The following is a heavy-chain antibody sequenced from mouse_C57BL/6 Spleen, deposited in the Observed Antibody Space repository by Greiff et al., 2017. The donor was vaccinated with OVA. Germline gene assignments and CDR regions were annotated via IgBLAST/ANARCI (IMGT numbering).Heavy chain of an antibody. V-gene: IGHV1-9*01. CDR1: GYTFTGYW. J-gene: IGHJ4*01. D-gene: IGHD3-2*01. CDR3: ARRDKDY. Sequence: VQLQQSGAELMKPGASVKLSCKAAGYTFTGYWIEWVKQRPGHGLEWIGEILPGSGSTNSNEKFKGKATFTADTSSNTAYMQLSSLTTEDSASYYCARRDKDYWGQGTSVTVSS. CDR2: ILPGSGST.